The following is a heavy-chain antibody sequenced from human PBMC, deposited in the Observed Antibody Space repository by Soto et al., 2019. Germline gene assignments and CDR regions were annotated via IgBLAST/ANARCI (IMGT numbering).Heavy chain of an antibody. D-gene: IGHD6-19*01. CDR1: GFTFSSYW. CDR3: AREIAVARDAFDI. CDR2: INSDGSST. Sequence: GGSLRLSCAASGFTFSSYWMHWVRQAPGKGLVWVSRINSDGSSTSYADSVKGRFTISRDNAKNTLYLQMNSLRAEDTAVYYCAREIAVARDAFDIWGQGTMVTVSS. V-gene: IGHV3-74*01. J-gene: IGHJ3*02.